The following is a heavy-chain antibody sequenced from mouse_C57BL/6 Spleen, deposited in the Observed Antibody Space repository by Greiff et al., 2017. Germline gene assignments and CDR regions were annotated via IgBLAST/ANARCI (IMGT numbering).Heavy chain of an antibody. V-gene: IGHV7-3*01. CDR3: ARYRANWDWYFDV. CDR2: IRNKANGYTT. Sequence: EVHLVESGGGLVQPGGSLSLSCAASGFTFTDYYMSWVRQPPGKALEWLGFIRNKANGYTTEYSASVKGRFTISRDNSQSILYRQMNALRAEDSATYYCARYRANWDWYFDVWGTGTTVTVSS. D-gene: IGHD4-1*01. CDR1: GFTFTDYY. J-gene: IGHJ1*03.